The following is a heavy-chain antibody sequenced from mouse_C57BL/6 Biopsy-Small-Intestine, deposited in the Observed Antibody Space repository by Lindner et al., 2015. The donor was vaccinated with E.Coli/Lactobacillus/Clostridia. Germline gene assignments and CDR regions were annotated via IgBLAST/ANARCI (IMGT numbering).Heavy chain of an antibody. CDR3: AREIYYYGSSYIAFDY. CDR2: IYPGDGDT. V-gene: IGHV1-82*01. Sequence: VQLQESGPELVKPGASVKISCKASGYAFSSSWMNWVKQRPGEGLEWIGRIYPGDGDTNYNGKFKGKATLTADKSSSTAYMQLRSLTSEDSAVYFCAREIYYYGSSYIAFDYWGQGTTLTVSS. J-gene: IGHJ2*01. D-gene: IGHD1-1*01. CDR1: GYAFSSSW.